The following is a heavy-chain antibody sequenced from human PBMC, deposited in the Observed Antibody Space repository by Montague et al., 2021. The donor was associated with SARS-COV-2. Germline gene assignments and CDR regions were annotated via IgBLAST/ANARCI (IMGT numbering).Heavy chain of an antibody. CDR2: INHSGST. CDR1: GGSFGGYY. CDR3: ARARAVPAAMRIFSLGRSYYGMDV. J-gene: IGHJ6*02. V-gene: IGHV4-34*01. Sequence: SETLSLTCAVYGGSFGGYYWSWIRQPPGKGLERIGEINHSGSTNYNPSLKSRVTISVDTSKNQLSLKLSSVTAADTAVYYCARARAVPAAMRIFSLGRSYYGMDVWGQGTTVTVSS. D-gene: IGHD2-2*01.